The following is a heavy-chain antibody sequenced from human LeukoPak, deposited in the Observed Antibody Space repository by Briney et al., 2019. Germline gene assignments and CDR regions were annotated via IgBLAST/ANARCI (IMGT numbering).Heavy chain of an antibody. CDR2: IIPILGIA. Sequence: SVKVSCTASGGTFSIYAISWVRQAPGQGLEWMGRIIPILGIANYAQKFQGRVTITADKSTSTAYMELSSLRSEDTAVYYCASSGHSDGYFYYGMDVWGQGTTVTVSS. J-gene: IGHJ6*02. CDR3: ASSGHSDGYFYYGMDV. D-gene: IGHD5-18*01. V-gene: IGHV1-69*04. CDR1: GGTFSIYA.